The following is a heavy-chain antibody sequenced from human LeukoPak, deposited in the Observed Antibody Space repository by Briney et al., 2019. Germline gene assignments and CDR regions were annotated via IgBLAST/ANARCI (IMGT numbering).Heavy chain of an antibody. CDR1: GGSISSTSYY. CDR3: AREGNRRFDY. Sequence: SETLSLTCTVFGGSISSTSYYWGWIRQPPGKGLEWIGSIYYSGSTYYNPSLKSRVTISVDTSKNQFSLKLSSVTAADTAVYYCAREGNRRFDYWGQGTLVTVSS. V-gene: IGHV4-39*07. CDR2: IYYSGST. D-gene: IGHD1-14*01. J-gene: IGHJ4*02.